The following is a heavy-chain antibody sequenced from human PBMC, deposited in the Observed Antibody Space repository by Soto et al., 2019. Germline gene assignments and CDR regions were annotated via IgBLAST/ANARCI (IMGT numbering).Heavy chain of an antibody. Sequence: EVQLLESGGGLVQTGGSLRLSCAASGFTFSSYAMSWVRQAPGKGLEWVSAISGSGGSTYYADSVKGRFTISRDNSKNTLYLQMNSLRAEDTAVYYCAKDLGYCSGGSCYGPGNYFDYWGQGTLVTVSS. J-gene: IGHJ4*02. D-gene: IGHD2-15*01. CDR1: GFTFSSYA. CDR2: ISGSGGST. CDR3: AKDLGYCSGGSCYGPGNYFDY. V-gene: IGHV3-23*01.